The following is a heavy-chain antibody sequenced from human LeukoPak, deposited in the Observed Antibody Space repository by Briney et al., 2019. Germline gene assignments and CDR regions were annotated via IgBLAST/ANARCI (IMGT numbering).Heavy chain of an antibody. CDR1: GYSISSGYY. Sequence: SETLSLTCTVSGYSISSGYYWGWIRQPPGKGLEWIGNIYHNGSTDYNPSLKSRVTISVDTSKNQFSLKLSSVTAADTAVYYCAREGTATGAVDYWGQGTLVTVSS. J-gene: IGHJ4*02. D-gene: IGHD5-24*01. V-gene: IGHV4-38-2*02. CDR2: IYHNGST. CDR3: AREGTATGAVDY.